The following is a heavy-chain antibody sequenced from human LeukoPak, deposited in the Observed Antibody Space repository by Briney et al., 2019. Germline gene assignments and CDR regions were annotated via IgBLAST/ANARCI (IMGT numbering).Heavy chain of an antibody. CDR2: FDPEDGET. CDR1: GYTLTELS. Sequence: GASVKVSCKVSGYTLTELSMHWVRQAPGKGLEWMGGFDPEDGETIYAQKFQGRVTMTEDTSTDTAYMELSSLRSGDTAVYYCATRSYMVRGVMGAFDIWGQGTMVTVSS. J-gene: IGHJ3*02. V-gene: IGHV1-24*01. D-gene: IGHD3-10*01. CDR3: ATRSYMVRGVMGAFDI.